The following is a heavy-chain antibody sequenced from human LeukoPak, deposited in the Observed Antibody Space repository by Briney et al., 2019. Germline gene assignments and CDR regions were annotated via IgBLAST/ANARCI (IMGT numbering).Heavy chain of an antibody. Sequence: SVKVSCKASGGTFSSYAISWVRQAPGQGLEWMGGIIPIFGTANYAQKFQGRVTITADESTSTAYMELSSLRSEDTAVYYCHAPHLAAADWFDPWGQGTLVTVSS. D-gene: IGHD6-13*01. J-gene: IGHJ5*02. V-gene: IGHV1-69*13. CDR3: HAPHLAAADWFDP. CDR2: IIPIFGTA. CDR1: GGTFSSYA.